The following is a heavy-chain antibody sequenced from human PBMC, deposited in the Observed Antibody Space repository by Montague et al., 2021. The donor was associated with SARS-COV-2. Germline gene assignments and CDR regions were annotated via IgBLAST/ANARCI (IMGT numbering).Heavy chain of an antibody. CDR2: IYDSGST. Sequence: SETLSLTCTVSGGSISSSNYYWDWLRYPRGKGLEWIGRIYDSGSTYYNPSLNSRVTIFVDTSKNHFSLKLSSVTAADTAVYYCARRGRKLLPVATTIGGFDIWGQGTRGTVSS. J-gene: IGHJ3*02. CDR3: ARRGRKLLPVATTIGGFDI. D-gene: IGHD5-12*01. V-gene: IGHV4-39*02. CDR1: GGSISSSNYY.